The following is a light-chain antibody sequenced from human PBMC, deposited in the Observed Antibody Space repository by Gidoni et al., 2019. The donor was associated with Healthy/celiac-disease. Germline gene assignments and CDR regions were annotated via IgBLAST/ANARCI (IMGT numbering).Light chain of an antibody. CDR2: GNS. J-gene: IGLJ2*01. V-gene: IGLV1-40*01. CDR3: QSYDSSLSGSVV. CDR1: SSNIGAGYD. Sequence: QSVLTQPPSVSGAPRQRVPISCTGSSSNIGAGYDVHWYQQLPGTAPKLLIYGNSNRPSGVPDRFSGSKSGTSASLAITGLQAEDEADYYCQSYDSSLSGSVVFGGGTKLTVL.